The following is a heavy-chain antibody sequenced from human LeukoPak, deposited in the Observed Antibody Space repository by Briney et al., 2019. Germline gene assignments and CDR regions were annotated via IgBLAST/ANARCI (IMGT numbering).Heavy chain of an antibody. CDR3: ARDDRALGSGWYGVY. J-gene: IGHJ4*02. CDR2: LCYCGST. CDR1: VRSISSGAYY. D-gene: IGHD6-19*01. Sequence: KASETLSLTCTVSVRSISSGAYYWTSVPQHPGEGLGWLWWLCYCGSTYYHPSLKSRVTISVDTSKNQFSLKLNSVTAADTAVYYCARDDRALGSGWYGVYWGQGTLVTVSS. V-gene: IGHV4-31*03.